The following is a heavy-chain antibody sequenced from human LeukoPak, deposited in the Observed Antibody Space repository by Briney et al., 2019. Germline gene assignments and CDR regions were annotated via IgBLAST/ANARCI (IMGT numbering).Heavy chain of an antibody. CDR3: AKDRGSGWYYYFDY. V-gene: IGHV3-30*02. J-gene: IGHJ4*02. Sequence: GGSLRLSCAASGSTFSSYGIHWVRQAPGKGLEGVAFIRYDGNNKYYADSVKARFTISRDNSKNTLYLQMNSLRAEDTAVYYCAKDRGSGWYYYFDYWGQGTLVTVSS. D-gene: IGHD6-19*01. CDR1: GSTFSSYG. CDR2: IRYDGNNK.